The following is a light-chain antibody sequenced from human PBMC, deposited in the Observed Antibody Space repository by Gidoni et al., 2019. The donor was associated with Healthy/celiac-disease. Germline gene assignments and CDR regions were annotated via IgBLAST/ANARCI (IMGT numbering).Light chain of an antibody. CDR1: SSNIGSNY. J-gene: IGLJ3*02. Sequence: QSVLTQPPSASVTPGQRVTISCSGTSSNIGSNYVYWYQQLPGTAPKLHIYSNNQRPSGVPDRFSGSQSGTSASLAISGLRSEDEADYYCAAWDDSLSGPVFGGGTKLTVL. CDR2: SNN. CDR3: AAWDDSLSGPV. V-gene: IGLV1-47*02.